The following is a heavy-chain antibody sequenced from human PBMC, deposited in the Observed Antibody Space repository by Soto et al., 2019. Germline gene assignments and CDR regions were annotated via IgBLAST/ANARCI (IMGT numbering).Heavy chain of an antibody. CDR2: INWNGGST. J-gene: IGHJ6*03. CDR1: GFTFDDYG. D-gene: IGHD3-10*01. V-gene: IGHV3-20*01. CDR3: ARIPGSGSYYSVGNYYYYDMDV. Sequence: EVQLVESGGGVVRPGGSLRLSCAASGFTFDDYGMSWVRQAPGKGLEWVSGINWNGGSTGYADSVKGRFTISRDNAKNSLYLQMNSLRAEDTALYHCARIPGSGSYYSVGNYYYYDMDVWGKGTTVTVSS.